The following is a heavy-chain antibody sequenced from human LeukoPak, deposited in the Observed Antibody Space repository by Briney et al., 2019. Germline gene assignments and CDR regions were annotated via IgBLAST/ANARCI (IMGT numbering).Heavy chain of an antibody. V-gene: IGHV3-23*01. Sequence: PGRSLRLSCAASGFTFSSYAMSWGSQAAGKGLELVSAISGSGGSTYYADSVKGRFTISRDNSKNTLYLQMNSLRAEDTAVYYCAKDGQYYYDSSGYFDYWGQGTLVTVSS. CDR1: GFTFSSYA. CDR2: ISGSGGST. CDR3: AKDGQYYYDSSGYFDY. D-gene: IGHD3-22*01. J-gene: IGHJ4*02.